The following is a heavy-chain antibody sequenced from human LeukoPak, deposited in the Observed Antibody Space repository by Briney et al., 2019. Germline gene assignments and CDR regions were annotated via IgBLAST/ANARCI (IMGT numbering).Heavy chain of an antibody. Sequence: GGSLRLSCRASGFTFSDHYMGWIRQAPGKGLEWISYISVSSNTIYYIDSVKGRFTISRDNAQNALYLQMSSLRAEDTAVYYCARGNYFDSSGTFDNWGQGALVTVSS. CDR2: ISVSSNTI. D-gene: IGHD3-22*01. CDR1: GFTFSDHY. CDR3: ARGNYFDSSGTFDN. J-gene: IGHJ4*02. V-gene: IGHV3-11*04.